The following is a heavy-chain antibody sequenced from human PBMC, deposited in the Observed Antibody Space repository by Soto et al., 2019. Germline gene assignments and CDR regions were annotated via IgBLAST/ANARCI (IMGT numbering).Heavy chain of an antibody. CDR1: GFTFGDYA. V-gene: IGHV3-49*03. J-gene: IGHJ4*02. CDR2: IRSKAYGGTT. D-gene: IGHD5-12*01. CDR3: TRGKTGHVEMATISLFDY. Sequence: GGSLRLSCTASGFTFGDYAMSWFRQAPGKGLEWVGFIRSKAYGGTTEYAASVKGRFTISRDDSKSIAYLQMNSLKTEDTAVYYCTRGKTGHVEMATISLFDYWGQGTLVTVSS.